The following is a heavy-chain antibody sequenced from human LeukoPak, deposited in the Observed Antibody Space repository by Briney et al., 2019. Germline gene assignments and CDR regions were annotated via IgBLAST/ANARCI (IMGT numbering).Heavy chain of an antibody. CDR1: GYTFTSYD. CDR2: MNPNSGNT. D-gene: IGHD5-18*01. Sequence: EASVKVSCKASGYTFTSYDINWVRQATGQGLEWVGWMNPNSGNTGYAQKFQGRVTMTRNTSISTAYMELRSLRSDDTAVYYCARTGGYSYGSPFDYWGQGTLVTVSS. V-gene: IGHV1-8*01. CDR3: ARTGGYSYGSPFDY. J-gene: IGHJ4*02.